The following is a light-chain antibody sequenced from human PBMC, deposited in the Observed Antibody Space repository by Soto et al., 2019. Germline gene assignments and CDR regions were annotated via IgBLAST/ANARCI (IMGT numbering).Light chain of an antibody. J-gene: IGKJ3*01. V-gene: IGKV1-27*01. CDR3: QRCNSAPFT. CDR1: QAISNY. Sequence: DIQMTQSPSSLSASVGDRVTITCRASQAISNYLAWYQQKPGKVPKLLIYAASTLQSGVPSRFSGSGLGTDFTLTISSLQPKDVATYYCQRCNSAPFTFGPGTKVDIK. CDR2: AAS.